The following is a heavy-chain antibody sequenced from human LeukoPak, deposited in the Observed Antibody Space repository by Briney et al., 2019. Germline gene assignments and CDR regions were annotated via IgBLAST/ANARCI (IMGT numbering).Heavy chain of an antibody. J-gene: IGHJ4*02. CDR3: LGYCSGNNCYSGGY. CDR1: GFTFSSYS. Sequence: PGGSLRLSCAASGFTFSSYSMSWVRQAPGKGLEWVSTISGSVGSTYSADSVKGRFTISRDNSKSTQSMQMNSLRAEDTAVYYCLGYCSGNNCYSGGYWGQGTLVTVSS. CDR2: ISGSVGST. V-gene: IGHV3-23*01. D-gene: IGHD2-15*01.